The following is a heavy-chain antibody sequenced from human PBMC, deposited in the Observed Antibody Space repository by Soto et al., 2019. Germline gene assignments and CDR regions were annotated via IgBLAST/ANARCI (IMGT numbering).Heavy chain of an antibody. V-gene: IGHV4-39*01. Sequence: SETLSLTCAVSGGSISSSSYYWGWIRQPPGKGLEWIGSIYYSGSTYYNPSLKSRVTISVDTSKNQFSLKLSSVTAADTAVYYCARHYYDSSGYYSYFEYWGQGTLVTVSS. D-gene: IGHD3-22*01. CDR3: ARHYYDSSGYYSYFEY. J-gene: IGHJ4*02. CDR1: GGSISSSSYY. CDR2: IYYSGST.